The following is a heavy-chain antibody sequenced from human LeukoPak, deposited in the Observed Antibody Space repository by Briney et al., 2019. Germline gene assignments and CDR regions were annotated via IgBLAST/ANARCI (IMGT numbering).Heavy chain of an antibody. Sequence: SVKVSCKASGGTFSSYAISWVRQAPGQGLEWMGRIIPILGIANYAQKFQGRVTITADKSTSTAYMELSSLRSEDTAVYYCAIAMTQDYYYYGMDVWGQGTTVTVSS. J-gene: IGHJ6*02. CDR3: AIAMTQDYYYYGMDV. CDR1: GGTFSSYA. CDR2: IIPILGIA. V-gene: IGHV1-69*04.